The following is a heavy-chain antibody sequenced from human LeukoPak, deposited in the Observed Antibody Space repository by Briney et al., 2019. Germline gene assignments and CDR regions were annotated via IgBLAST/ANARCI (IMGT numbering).Heavy chain of an antibody. CDR3: AKAHCSSTSCYSYYGMDV. V-gene: IGHV3-23*01. CDR1: GFTFSSYA. Sequence: GGSLRLSCAASGFTFSSYAMSWVRQAPGKGLEWVSAISGSGGSTYYADSVKGRFTISRDSSKNTLYLQMNSLRAEDTAVYYCAKAHCSSTSCYSYYGMDVWGQGTTVTVSS. D-gene: IGHD2-2*02. CDR2: ISGSGGST. J-gene: IGHJ6*02.